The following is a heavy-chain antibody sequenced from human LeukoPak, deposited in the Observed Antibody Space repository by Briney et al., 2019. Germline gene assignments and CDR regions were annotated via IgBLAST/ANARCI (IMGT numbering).Heavy chain of an antibody. CDR1: GFTFSGSV. Sequence: PGGSLRLSCAASGFTFSGSVMHWVRQASGKGVEWVGRITSKPNSYATVYAASVKGRFTISSDDSKNTAYLQMNSLKTEDTAVYYCTGGSGWYSPDYWGQGTLVTVSS. V-gene: IGHV3-73*01. CDR3: TGGSGWYSPDY. CDR2: ITSKPNSYAT. D-gene: IGHD6-19*01. J-gene: IGHJ4*02.